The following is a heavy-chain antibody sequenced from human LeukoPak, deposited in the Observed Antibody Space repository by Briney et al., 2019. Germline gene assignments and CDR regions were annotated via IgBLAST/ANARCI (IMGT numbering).Heavy chain of an antibody. D-gene: IGHD3-10*01. CDR3: AREGYYHGSGTYSPPRYYGMDV. CDR1: GYTFTSYY. CDR2: ISPYNDNT. J-gene: IGHJ6*02. Sequence: GASVKVSCKASGYTFTSYYMHWVRQAPGQGLEWMGWISPYNDNTNYAQKFQGRVRMTTDTSTTTVYMELRSLRSDDTAVYYCAREGYYHGSGTYSPPRYYGMDVWGQGTTVIVSS. V-gene: IGHV1-18*04.